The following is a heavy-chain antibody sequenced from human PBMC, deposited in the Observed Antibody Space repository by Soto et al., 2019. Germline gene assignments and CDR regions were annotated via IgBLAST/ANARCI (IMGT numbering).Heavy chain of an antibody. CDR3: ARVLTGSWNWFDP. J-gene: IGHJ5*02. CDR1: GFTFSSYW. V-gene: IGHV3-74*01. D-gene: IGHD6-13*01. Sequence: EVQLVESGGGLVQPGESLRLSCAASGFTFSSYWMHWVRQAPGKGLVRVSRINRDGSRTNYADSVKGRFTVSRDNAKKTQYRQTSSLRGEDTAVYYCARVLTGSWNWFDPWGQGTLVTVSS. CDR2: INRDGSRT.